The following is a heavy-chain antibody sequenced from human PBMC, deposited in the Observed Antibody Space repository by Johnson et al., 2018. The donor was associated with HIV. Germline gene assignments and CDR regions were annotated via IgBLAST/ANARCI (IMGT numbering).Heavy chain of an antibody. Sequence: QVQLVESGGGVVQPGRSLRLSCAASGFTFSSYAMHWVRQAPGKGLEWVAVISYGGTTYYADSVRGRFTISRENSKSTLYLEMNSLRAEDTAVYHCAKDRRVVGAYDAVDIWGQGTMVTVSS. CDR2: ISYGGTT. V-gene: IGHV3-30*04. D-gene: IGHD1-26*01. J-gene: IGHJ3*02. CDR1: GFTFSSYA. CDR3: AKDRRVVGAYDAVDI.